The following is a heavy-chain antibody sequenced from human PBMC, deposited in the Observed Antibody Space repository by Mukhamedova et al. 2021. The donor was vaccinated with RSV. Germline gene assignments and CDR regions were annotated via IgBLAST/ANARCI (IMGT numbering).Heavy chain of an antibody. J-gene: IGHJ4*02. Sequence: RVHGGTTEYAASVKGRFTISRDDSKSIAYLQMNSLKTEDTAVYYCTRVEVPWIQIDYWGQGTLVTVSS. D-gene: IGHD5-12*01. CDR2: RVHGGTT. CDR3: TRVEVPWIQIDY. V-gene: IGHV3-49*02.